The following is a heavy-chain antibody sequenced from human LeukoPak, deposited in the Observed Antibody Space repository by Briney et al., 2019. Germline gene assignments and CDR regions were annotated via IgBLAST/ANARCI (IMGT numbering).Heavy chain of an antibody. CDR1: GFTVSSNY. CDR2: IYSGGST. CDR3: AKRIVGATTWAETSFDY. J-gene: IGHJ4*02. Sequence: GGSLRLSCAASGFTVSSNYMSWVRQAPGKGLEWVSVIYSGGSTYYADSVKGRFTISRDNSKNTLYLQMNSLRAEDTAVYYCAKRIVGATTWAETSFDYWGQGTLVTVSS. D-gene: IGHD1-26*01. V-gene: IGHV3-53*01.